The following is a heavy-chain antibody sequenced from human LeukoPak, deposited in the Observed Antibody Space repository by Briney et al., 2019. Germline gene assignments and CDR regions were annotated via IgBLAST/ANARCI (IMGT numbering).Heavy chain of an antibody. J-gene: IGHJ4*02. CDR3: ARGLHPGTDSYGSGY. V-gene: IGHV1-69*05. D-gene: IGHD3-10*01. CDR1: GGTFSSYA. Sequence: GASVKVSCKASGGTFSSYAISWVRQAPGQGLEWMGGIIPIFGTANYAQEFQGRVTITTDESTSTAYMELSSLRSEDTAVYYCARGLHPGTDSYGSGYWGQGTLVTVSS. CDR2: IIPIFGTA.